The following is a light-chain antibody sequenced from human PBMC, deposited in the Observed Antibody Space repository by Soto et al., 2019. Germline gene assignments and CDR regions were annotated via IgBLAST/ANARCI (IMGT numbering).Light chain of an antibody. Sequence: QSALTQPPSASGSPGQSVTISCTGTSSDIGGYNYVSWYQQHPGKAPKLIIYEVSKRPSGVPDRFSGSKSGNTASLTVSGLQAEDEADYYCTLYAGSNNLVFAGGTKVTVL. CDR3: TLYAGSNNLV. J-gene: IGLJ3*02. CDR2: EVS. V-gene: IGLV2-8*01. CDR1: SSDIGGYNY.